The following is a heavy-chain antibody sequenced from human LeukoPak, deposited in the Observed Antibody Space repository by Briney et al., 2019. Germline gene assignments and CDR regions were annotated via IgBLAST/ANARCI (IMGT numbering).Heavy chain of an antibody. Sequence: PSETLSLTCTVSGGSISSGDYYWSWIRQPPGKGLEWIGYIYYSGNTNYNPSLKSRVTISVDTSKNQFSLKLTSVTAADTAVYYCARDTGYCSGGSCYHNYFDYWGQGTLVTVSS. J-gene: IGHJ4*02. D-gene: IGHD2-15*01. CDR3: ARDTGYCSGGSCYHNYFDY. CDR1: GGSISSGDYY. CDR2: IYYSGNT. V-gene: IGHV4-61*08.